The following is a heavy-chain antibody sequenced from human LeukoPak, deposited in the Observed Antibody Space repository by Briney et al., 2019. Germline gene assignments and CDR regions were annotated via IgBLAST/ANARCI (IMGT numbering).Heavy chain of an antibody. CDR2: IIPIFGTA. D-gene: IGHD4-17*01. Sequence: GSSVKVSCKASGGTFSSYAISWVRQAPGQGLEWMGRIIPIFGTANYAQKFQGRVTITTDESTSTAYMELSSLRSEATAVYYCASVTTVTPVWYFDLWGRGTLVTVSS. V-gene: IGHV1-69*05. CDR3: ASVTTVTPVWYFDL. J-gene: IGHJ2*01. CDR1: GGTFSSYA.